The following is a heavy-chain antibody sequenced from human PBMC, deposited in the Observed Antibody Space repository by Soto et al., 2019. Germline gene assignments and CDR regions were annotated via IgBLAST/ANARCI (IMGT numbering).Heavy chain of an antibody. CDR3: ARERTYQLSGDDALDI. D-gene: IGHD2-2*01. CDR2: IYSSGST. V-gene: IGHV4-4*07. CDR1: GGSINNYN. Sequence: SETLSLTCSVSGGSINNYNWNWIRQSAGKGVEWIGRIYSSGSTNYNPSLKSRVTMSVDTSSNQISLRLTSVTAADTAMYYCARERTYQLSGDDALDIWGQGTMVTVSS. J-gene: IGHJ3*02.